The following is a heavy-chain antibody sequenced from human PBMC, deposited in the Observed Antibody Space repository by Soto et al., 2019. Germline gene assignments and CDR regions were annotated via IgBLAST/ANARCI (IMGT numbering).Heavy chain of an antibody. CDR3: ARAGQCRSSWVDS. V-gene: IGHV4-59*01. Sequence: QVQLQESGPGLVKPSETLSLTCTVSGGSISTYYWSWVRQPPGKGLEWIGYISYSGSTNYNPSLNSRVTISVDTSKNQCSLNLSSVTAADTAVYFCARAGQCRSSWVDSWGQGTLVTVSS. CDR1: GGSISTYY. CDR2: ISYSGST. D-gene: IGHD6-13*01. J-gene: IGHJ4*02.